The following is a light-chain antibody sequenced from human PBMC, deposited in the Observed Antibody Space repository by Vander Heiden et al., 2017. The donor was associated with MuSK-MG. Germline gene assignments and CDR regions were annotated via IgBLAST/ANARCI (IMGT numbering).Light chain of an antibody. CDR2: QAS. J-gene: IGKJ2*01. Sequence: DIQMTQSPSTLSASVGGRVTIACRASQSVSSWLAWYQQKSGQAPKLLIYQASRLESGVPSRFSGSGSGTEFTLTINSLQPDDFATYYCQQYNSYPYIFGQGTKLEIK. CDR1: QSVSSW. CDR3: QQYNSYPYI. V-gene: IGKV1-5*03.